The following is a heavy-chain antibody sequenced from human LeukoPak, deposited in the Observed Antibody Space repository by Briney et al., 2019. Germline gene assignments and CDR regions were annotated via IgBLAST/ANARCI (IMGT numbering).Heavy chain of an antibody. D-gene: IGHD3-10*01. CDR1: GDSVSNGNYY. CDR3: ARSQNYYGSGDY. J-gene: IGHJ4*02. CDR2: IYYTGST. V-gene: IGHV4-61*03. Sequence: SETLSLTCTVSGDSVSNGNYYWSWLRQPPGKALEWIGYIYYTGSTYYNPSLEGRVTLSVDTSKNHFSVRLSSVTAADTAVYHCARSQNYYGSGDYWSQGTLVTVSS.